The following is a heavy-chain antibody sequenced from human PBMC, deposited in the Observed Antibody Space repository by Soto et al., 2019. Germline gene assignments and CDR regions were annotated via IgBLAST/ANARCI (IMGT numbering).Heavy chain of an antibody. V-gene: IGHV3-23*01. D-gene: IGHD5-18*01. CDR3: AKDQWGSYGYFDY. CDR1: GFTFSSYA. Sequence: GGSLRLSCAASGFTFSSYAMSWVRQAPGKGLEWVSAISGSGGSTYYADSVKGRFTISRDNSKNTLYLQMNSLRAEDTSVYCCAKDQWGSYGYFDYWGQGTLVTVSS. J-gene: IGHJ4*02. CDR2: ISGSGGST.